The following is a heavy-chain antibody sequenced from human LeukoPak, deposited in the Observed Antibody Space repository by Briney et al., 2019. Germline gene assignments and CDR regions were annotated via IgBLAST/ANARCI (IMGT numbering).Heavy chain of an antibody. J-gene: IGHJ5*02. CDR1: GYTFTSYG. Sequence: GASVKVSCKASGYTFTSYGISWVRQAPGQGLEWMGWISAYNGNTNYAQKLQGRVTMTTDTSTSTAYMELRSLRSDDTAVYYCARDRDYGDYVQGWFDPWGQGTLVTVSS. D-gene: IGHD4-17*01. V-gene: IGHV1-18*01. CDR2: ISAYNGNT. CDR3: ARDRDYGDYVQGWFDP.